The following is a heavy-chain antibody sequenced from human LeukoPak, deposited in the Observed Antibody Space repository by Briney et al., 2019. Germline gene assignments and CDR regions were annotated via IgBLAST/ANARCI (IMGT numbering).Heavy chain of an antibody. V-gene: IGHV3-30*18. CDR3: AKGGQSSGSYYTEVFGMDV. J-gene: IGHJ6*02. CDR1: GFTFSDYG. CDR2: ISYDGKNK. D-gene: IGHD3-10*01. Sequence: GRSLRLSCAASGFTFSDYGMHWVRQAPRKRLEWVAVISYDGKNKYYADSVKGRFTLSRDNSNNTLHLQMDSLRPEDTALYYCAKGGQSSGSYYTEVFGMDVWGQGTTVIVSS.